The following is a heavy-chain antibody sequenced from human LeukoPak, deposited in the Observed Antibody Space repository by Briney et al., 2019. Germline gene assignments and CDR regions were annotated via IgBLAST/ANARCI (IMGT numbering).Heavy chain of an antibody. CDR2: VSRKSDYR. V-gene: IGHV3-9*01. Sequence: GGSLRLSCAASGFIFDDAVMHWVRQAPGKGLEWVSGVSRKSDYRAYADSVKGRFTISRDNARNSLYLQMNSLRAEDTALCYCAKERYDGSGAAYDNWGQGTLVTVSS. J-gene: IGHJ4*02. CDR3: AKERYDGSGAAYDN. D-gene: IGHD3-10*01. CDR1: GFIFDDAV.